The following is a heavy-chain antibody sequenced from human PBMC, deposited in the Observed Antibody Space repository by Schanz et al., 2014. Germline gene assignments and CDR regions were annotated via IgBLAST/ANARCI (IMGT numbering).Heavy chain of an antibody. Sequence: EVQLVESGGGLVQPGGSLRLSCTASGFTFSSYAMSWVRQAPGKGLEWVSAISGSGGSTYYADSVEGRFTISRDNSKSTLYLQLNDLRTEDTTVYYCAGEGFGEVSYFAYWGQGTLVTVSS. CDR2: ISGSGGST. CDR3: AGEGFGEVSYFAY. V-gene: IGHV3-23*04. D-gene: IGHD3-10*01. J-gene: IGHJ4*02. CDR1: GFTFSSYA.